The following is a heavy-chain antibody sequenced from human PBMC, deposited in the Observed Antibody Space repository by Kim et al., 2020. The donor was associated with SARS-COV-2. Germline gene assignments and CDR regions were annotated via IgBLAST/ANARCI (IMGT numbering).Heavy chain of an antibody. D-gene: IGHD6-19*01. CDR2: IYYSGST. J-gene: IGHJ3*02. CDR1: SGSISSYY. V-gene: IGHV4-59*01. CDR3: ARDKGIAVAGGFDI. Sequence: SETLSLTCTVSSGSISSYYWSWIRQPPGKGLEWIGYIYYSGSTNYNPSLKSRVTISVDTSKNQFSLKLSSVTAADTAVYYCARDKGIAVAGGFDIWGQGTMVTVSS.